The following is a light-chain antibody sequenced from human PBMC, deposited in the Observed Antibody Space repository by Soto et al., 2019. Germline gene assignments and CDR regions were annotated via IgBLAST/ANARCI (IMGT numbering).Light chain of an antibody. V-gene: IGKV3-15*01. Sequence: EIVLTQSPATLSVSPGERAILSCRASQSVGGDLAWYQRKPGQAPRLLIYGASSRAPGIPTRFSGSGSGTEFTLTISSLQSEDFAVYYCQQYSIWRTFGQGTKVDIK. CDR2: GAS. CDR3: QQYSIWRT. J-gene: IGKJ1*01. CDR1: QSVGGD.